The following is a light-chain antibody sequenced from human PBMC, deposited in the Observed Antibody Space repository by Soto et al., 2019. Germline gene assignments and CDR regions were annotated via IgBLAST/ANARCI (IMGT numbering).Light chain of an antibody. V-gene: IGKV3-15*01. CDR1: QSVRSN. J-gene: IGKJ1*01. CDR2: GVS. Sequence: EIVMTQSPATLSVSPGERATLSCRASQSVRSNLAWYQQEPGQAPRLLIYGVSTRATGIPARFSGSGSETEFTLTISSLQSEDFAVYYCQQYNNWPPWTFGQGTNVEVK. CDR3: QQYNNWPPWT.